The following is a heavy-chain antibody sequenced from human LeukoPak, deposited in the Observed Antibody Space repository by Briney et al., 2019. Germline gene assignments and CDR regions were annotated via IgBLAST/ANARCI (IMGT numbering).Heavy chain of an antibody. Sequence: ASVKVSCKASGYTFTSYYMHWVRQDPGLGLEWMGIINPSGGSTSYAQKFQGRVTMTRDMSTSTVYMELSSLRSEDTAVYYCARGPGEPPNSSSWYRLITNYYYYYMDVWGKGTTVTVSS. CDR1: GYTFTSYY. V-gene: IGHV1-46*01. J-gene: IGHJ6*03. CDR2: INPSGGST. CDR3: ARGPGEPPNSSSWYRLITNYYYYYMDV. D-gene: IGHD6-13*01.